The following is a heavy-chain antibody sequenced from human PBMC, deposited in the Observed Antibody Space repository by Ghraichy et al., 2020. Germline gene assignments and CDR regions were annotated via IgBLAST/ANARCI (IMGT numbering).Heavy chain of an antibody. J-gene: IGHJ4*02. Sequence: GGSLRLSCAASGFTFSNYVMSWVRQAPGKGLEWVSAITGNDDDNIHYADSVKDRFTISRHNAKSTLYLQMNGLRAEDTAVYYCTRGYCSGDRCYQSPDYWGQGTLVTVSS. CDR2: ITGNDDDNI. CDR3: TRGYCSGDRCYQSPDY. CDR1: GFTFSNYV. V-gene: IGHV3-23*01. D-gene: IGHD2-15*01.